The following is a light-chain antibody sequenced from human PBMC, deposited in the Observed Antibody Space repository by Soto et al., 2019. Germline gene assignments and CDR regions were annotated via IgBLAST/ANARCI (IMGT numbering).Light chain of an antibody. CDR3: ATWDGSLPGEV. V-gene: IGLV1-40*01. Sequence: QSVLTQPPSISGAPGQRVTISCTGSSSNIGAGSDVHWYHQLPGTAPKLLIYGNTNRPSGVPDRFSGSKSGTSASLAIAGLQTEDEGDYYCATWDGSLPGEVFGGGTKVTVL. CDR1: SSNIGAGSD. J-gene: IGLJ2*01. CDR2: GNT.